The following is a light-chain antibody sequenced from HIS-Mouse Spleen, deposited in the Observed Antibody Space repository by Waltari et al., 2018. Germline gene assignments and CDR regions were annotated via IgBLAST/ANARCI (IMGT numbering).Light chain of an antibody. CDR2: EVS. CDR3: SSYTSSSTPYV. Sequence: QSALTQPASVSGSPGQSITISCTGTSSDVGGYNHVSWYQQHPGKAPNLMIYEVSNRPSGVSNRFSGSKSGNTASLTISGLQAEDEADYYCSSYTSSSTPYVFGTGTKVTVL. CDR1: SSDVGGYNH. V-gene: IGLV2-14*01. J-gene: IGLJ1*01.